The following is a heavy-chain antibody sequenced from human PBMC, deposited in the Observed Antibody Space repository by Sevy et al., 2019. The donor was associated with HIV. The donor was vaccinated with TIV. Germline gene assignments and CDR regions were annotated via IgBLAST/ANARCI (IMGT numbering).Heavy chain of an antibody. CDR1: GGSISSYY. V-gene: IGHV4-59*01. CDR2: IYYTGST. D-gene: IGHD5-18*01. J-gene: IGHJ4*02. Sequence: SETLSLTCTASGGSISSYYWSWIRQPPGKGLEWIGYIYYTGSTNYNPSLKSRVTILVDTSKNQFSLKLSSVTAADTAVYYCAREMRDTASFDYWGQGTLVTVSS. CDR3: AREMRDTASFDY.